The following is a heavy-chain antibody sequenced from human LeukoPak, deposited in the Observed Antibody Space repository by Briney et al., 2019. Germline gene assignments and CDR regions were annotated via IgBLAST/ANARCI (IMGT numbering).Heavy chain of an antibody. Sequence: GGSLRLSCAASGFTFSFYGMHWVRQAPREGLEGVAVVWDDGSKKYYADSVKGRFTISRDNSKTTVYLQMNSLRVEDTAVSYCAGEEDLRELRGGREFFQYWGQGTLVTVSS. CDR2: VWDDGSKK. D-gene: IGHD3-10*01. CDR3: AGEEDLRELRGGREFFQY. V-gene: IGHV3-33*01. J-gene: IGHJ1*01. CDR1: GFTFSFYG.